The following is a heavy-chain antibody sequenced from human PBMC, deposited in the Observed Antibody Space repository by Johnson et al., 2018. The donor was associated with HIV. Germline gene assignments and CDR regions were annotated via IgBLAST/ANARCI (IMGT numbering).Heavy chain of an antibody. Sequence: VQLVEFGGGLVLPGRYLRLSCAASGFSFDDYDMHWVRQAPGKGLEWVSGISWNRGNIAYADSVKGRFTISRDNSKNTLYLQMNYLRVEDTAVYYCARLERLGGLSRVLDMWGQGTMVTVSS. CDR3: ARLERLGGLSRVLDM. D-gene: IGHD6-19*01. J-gene: IGHJ3*02. CDR2: ISWNRGNI. CDR1: GFSFDDYD. V-gene: IGHV3-9*01.